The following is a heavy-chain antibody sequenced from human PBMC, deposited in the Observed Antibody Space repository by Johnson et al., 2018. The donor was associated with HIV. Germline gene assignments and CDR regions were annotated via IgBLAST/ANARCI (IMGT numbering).Heavy chain of an antibody. CDR2: ISSNGGST. D-gene: IGHD1-26*01. J-gene: IGHJ3*02. Sequence: VQLVESGGGVVQPGRSLRLSCAASGFTFSTYAMNWVRQAPGKGLEYVSAISSNGGSTYYANSLKDRFTISRDNSKNMLYLQMNSLRAEDTAVYYCAKDSDKWAISGDDAFDIWGQWTMVTVSS. CDR3: AKDSDKWAISGDDAFDI. CDR1: GFTFSTYA. V-gene: IGHV3-64*01.